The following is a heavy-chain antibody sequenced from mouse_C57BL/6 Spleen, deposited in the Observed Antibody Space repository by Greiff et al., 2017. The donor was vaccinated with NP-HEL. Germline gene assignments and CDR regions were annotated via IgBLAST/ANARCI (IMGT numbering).Heavy chain of an antibody. D-gene: IGHD2-5*01. CDR2: ISYDGSN. CDR1: GYSITSGYY. Sequence: EVKLQESGPGLVKPSQSLSLTCSVPGYSITSGYYWNWIRQFPGNKLEWMGYISYDGSNNYNPSLKNRISITRDTSKNQFFLKLNSVTTEDTATYYCASAYYSNYEFAYWGQGTLVTVSA. V-gene: IGHV3-6*01. CDR3: ASAYYSNYEFAY. J-gene: IGHJ3*01.